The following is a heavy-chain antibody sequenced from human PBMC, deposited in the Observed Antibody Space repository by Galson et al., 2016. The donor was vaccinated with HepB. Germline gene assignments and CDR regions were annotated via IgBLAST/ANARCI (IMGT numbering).Heavy chain of an antibody. D-gene: IGHD3-22*01. Sequence: SLRLSCAASGFTFSNYYMTWIRQAPGKGLESISYISTSGITIYYADSVKGRFTISRDNAKNLLYLQMNSLRAEDTAVYYCARLNEGDSSGSGDCWGQGSLVTVSS. V-gene: IGHV3-11*01. CDR2: ISTSGITI. J-gene: IGHJ4*02. CDR1: GFTFSNYY. CDR3: ARLNEGDSSGSGDC.